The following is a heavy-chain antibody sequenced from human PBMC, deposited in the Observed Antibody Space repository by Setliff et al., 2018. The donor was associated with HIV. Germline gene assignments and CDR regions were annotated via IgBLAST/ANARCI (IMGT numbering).Heavy chain of an antibody. V-gene: IGHV4-34*01. D-gene: IGHD6-13*01. CDR2: INHSGST. Sequence: PSETLSLTCAVYGASFTNYYWSWIRQPPGKGLEWIGEINHSGSTNYNPSLKSRVTISVDTSMDQFSLKLNSVTAADTAVYYCAAASSWDPLLDYWGQGTLVTVSS. J-gene: IGHJ4*02. CDR1: GASFTNYY. CDR3: AAASSWDPLLDY.